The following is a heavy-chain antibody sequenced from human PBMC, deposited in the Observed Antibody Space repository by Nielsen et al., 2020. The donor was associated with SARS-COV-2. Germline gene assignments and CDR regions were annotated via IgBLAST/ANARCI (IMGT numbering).Heavy chain of an antibody. CDR3: ATLVGTDYYGMDV. V-gene: IGHV3-9*01. J-gene: IGHJ6*02. CDR2: ISWNSGSI. D-gene: IGHD1-26*01. Sequence: SLKISCAASGFTFDDYAMHWVRQAPGKGLEWVSGISWNSGSIGYADSVKGRFTISRDNAKNSLYLQMNSLRAEDTALYYCATLVGTDYYGMDVWGQGTRSPSP. CDR1: GFTFDDYA.